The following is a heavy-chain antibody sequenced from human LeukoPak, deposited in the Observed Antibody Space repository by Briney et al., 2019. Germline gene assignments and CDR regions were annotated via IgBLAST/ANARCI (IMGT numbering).Heavy chain of an antibody. CDR3: AKGSYGTVAEYFQD. CDR2: ISGSGGST. D-gene: IGHD3-10*01. J-gene: IGHJ1*01. V-gene: IGHV3-23*01. Sequence: PGGSLRLSCAASGFTFSSYAMSWVRQAPGKGLEWVSVISGSGGSTGYADSVKGRFTISRDNSKNTLYLQMNSLRAEDTAIYYCAKGSYGTVAEYFQDWGQGTLVTVSS. CDR1: GFTFSSYA.